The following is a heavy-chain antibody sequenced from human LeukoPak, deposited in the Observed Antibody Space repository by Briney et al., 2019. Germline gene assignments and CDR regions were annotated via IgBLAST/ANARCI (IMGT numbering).Heavy chain of an antibody. Sequence: SVRVSCKASGGTFSSYAISWVRQAPGQGLEWMGGIIPIFGTANYAQKFQGRVTITADESTSTAYMELSSLRSEDTAVYYCARFCSSTSCYYYFDYWGQGTLVTVSS. CDR1: GGTFSSYA. D-gene: IGHD2-2*01. J-gene: IGHJ4*02. CDR2: IIPIFGTA. V-gene: IGHV1-69*13. CDR3: ARFCSSTSCYYYFDY.